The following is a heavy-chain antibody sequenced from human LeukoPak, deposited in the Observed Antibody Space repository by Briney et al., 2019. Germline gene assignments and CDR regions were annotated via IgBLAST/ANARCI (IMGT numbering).Heavy chain of an antibody. CDR1: GATFSIYL. D-gene: IGHD3-22*01. V-gene: IGHV1-69*04. Sequence: SVKVSCKTSGATFSIYLITWVRQAPGQGLEWMGRSIPALSISDYAQKFQDRVTITADKSTSTAYMELRSLRSDDTAVYYCARDSMIVVADFDYWGQGTLVTVSS. CDR3: ARDSMIVVADFDY. J-gene: IGHJ4*02. CDR2: SIPALSIS.